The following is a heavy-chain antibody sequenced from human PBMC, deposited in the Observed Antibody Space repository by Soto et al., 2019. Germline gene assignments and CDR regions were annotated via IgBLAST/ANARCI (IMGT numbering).Heavy chain of an antibody. J-gene: IGHJ3*02. CDR3: ASLSTYYYDSSGYRNAFDI. CDR1: GFTFSSYG. D-gene: IGHD3-22*01. CDR2: IWYDGSNK. V-gene: IGHV3-33*01. Sequence: QVQLVESGGGVVQPGRSLRLSCAASGFTFSSYGMHWVRQAPGKGLEWVAVIWYDGSNKYYADSVKGRFTISRDNSKNXLXXQMNSLRAEDTAVYYCASLSTYYYDSSGYRNAFDIWGQGTMVTVSS.